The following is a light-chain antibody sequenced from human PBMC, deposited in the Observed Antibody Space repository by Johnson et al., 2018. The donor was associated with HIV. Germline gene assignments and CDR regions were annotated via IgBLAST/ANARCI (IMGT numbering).Light chain of an antibody. Sequence: QSVLTQPPSVSAAPGQKVTISCSGSSSNIGKNYVSWYQQLPGTAPKLLIYDNNKRPSGIPDRFSGSKSGTSATLGITGLQNGDEAEYYCGTWDSRLSAAYVFGTGTKVTVL. J-gene: IGLJ1*01. V-gene: IGLV1-51*01. CDR3: GTWDSRLSAAYV. CDR1: SSNIGKNY. CDR2: DNN.